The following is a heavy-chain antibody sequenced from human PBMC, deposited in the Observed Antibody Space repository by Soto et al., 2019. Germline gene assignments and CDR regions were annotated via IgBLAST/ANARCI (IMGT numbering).Heavy chain of an antibody. CDR3: ASGIAAAGTHFQH. Sequence: QVQLVQSGAEVKKPGSSVKVSCKASGGTFSSYTISWVRQAPGQGLEWMGRIIPILGIANYAQKFQGRVTITADKSTSTAYLELSSLSSEDTAVYYCASGIAAAGTHFQHWGQGTLVTVSS. CDR2: IIPILGIA. J-gene: IGHJ1*01. V-gene: IGHV1-69*02. D-gene: IGHD6-13*01. CDR1: GGTFSSYT.